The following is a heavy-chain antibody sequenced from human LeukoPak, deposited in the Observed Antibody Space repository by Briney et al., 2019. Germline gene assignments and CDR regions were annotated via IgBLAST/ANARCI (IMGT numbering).Heavy chain of an antibody. CDR3: ARDGLAAATLHWCFDL. J-gene: IGHJ2*01. Sequence: GGSLRLSCAASGFTFDDYAMHWVRQAPGKGLEWVSGISWNSDSIGSADSVKGRFTISRDNAKNSLYLQMNSLRAEDTAVYYCARDGLAAATLHWCFDLWGRGTRVTVSS. V-gene: IGHV3-9*01. CDR2: ISWNSDSI. CDR1: GFTFDDYA. D-gene: IGHD2-15*01.